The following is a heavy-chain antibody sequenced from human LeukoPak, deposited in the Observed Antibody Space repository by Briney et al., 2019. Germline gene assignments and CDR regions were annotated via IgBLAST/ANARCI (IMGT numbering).Heavy chain of an antibody. CDR2: IYYSGST. CDR3: ARQPYDYGEIHVFDY. V-gene: IGHV4-39*01. J-gene: IGHJ4*02. CDR1: GGSIRSSSDY. D-gene: IGHD4-17*01. Sequence: SETLSLTCTVSGGSIRSSSDYWGWIRQPPGKGREWIGSIYYSGSTYYNPSLKSRVTISADTSKNQFSLKLSSVTAADTAVYYCARQPYDYGEIHVFDYWGQGTLVTVSS.